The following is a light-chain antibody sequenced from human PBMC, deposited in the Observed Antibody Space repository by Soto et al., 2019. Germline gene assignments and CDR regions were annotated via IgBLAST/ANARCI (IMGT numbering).Light chain of an antibody. CDR2: QDT. V-gene: IGLV3-1*01. J-gene: IGLJ2*01. CDR1: KLGEKY. Sequence: SYELTQPPSVSVSPGQTASITCSGDKLGEKYVSWHQQKPGQSPVAVIYQDTKRPSGIPDRFSGSNSGNTATLTISGTQAMDEADYYCQACDRNTMLFGGGTKLTVL. CDR3: QACDRNTML.